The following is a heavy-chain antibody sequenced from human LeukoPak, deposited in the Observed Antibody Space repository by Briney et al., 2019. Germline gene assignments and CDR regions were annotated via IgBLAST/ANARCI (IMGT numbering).Heavy chain of an antibody. Sequence: ASVKVSCKASGYTFTGYYMHWVRQAPGQGLEWMGWINPNSGGTNYAQKFQGRVTMTRDTSISTAYMELSSLRSEDTAVYYCARWVGATRGLYYFDYWGQGTLVTVSS. CDR1: GYTFTGYY. D-gene: IGHD1-26*01. CDR2: INPNSGGT. V-gene: IGHV1-2*02. J-gene: IGHJ4*02. CDR3: ARWVGATRGLYYFDY.